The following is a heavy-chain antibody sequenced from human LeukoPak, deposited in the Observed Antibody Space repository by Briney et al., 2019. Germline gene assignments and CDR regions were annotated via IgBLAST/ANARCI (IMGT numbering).Heavy chain of an antibody. CDR3: ARIKYYDILTGYYFHAFDI. Sequence: SETLSLTCAVYGGSFSGYYWSWIRQPPGKGLEWIGEINHSGSTNYNPSLKSRVTISVDTSKNQFSLKLSSVTAADTAVYYCARIKYYDILTGYYFHAFDIWGQGTMVTVSS. D-gene: IGHD3-9*01. V-gene: IGHV4-34*01. CDR1: GGSFSGYY. J-gene: IGHJ3*02. CDR2: INHSGST.